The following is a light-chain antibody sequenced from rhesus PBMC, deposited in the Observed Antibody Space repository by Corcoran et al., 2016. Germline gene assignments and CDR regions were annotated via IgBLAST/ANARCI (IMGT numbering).Light chain of an antibody. CDR3: LQSSSSPWT. CDR2: KGS. J-gene: IGKJ1*01. Sequence: DIQMTQSPSSLSASVGDTVTITCRASQSISSWLDWYEQNTGKAHKLLIYKGSSLQSGVPSRFMGSGSGTDFTLTISRLQPEDFATYYWLQSSSSPWTFGQGTKVLIK. V-gene: IGKV1-22*01. CDR1: QSISSW.